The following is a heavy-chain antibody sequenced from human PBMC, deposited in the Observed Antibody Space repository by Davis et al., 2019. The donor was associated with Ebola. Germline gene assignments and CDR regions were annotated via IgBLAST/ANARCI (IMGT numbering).Heavy chain of an antibody. D-gene: IGHD2-8*02. CDR2: ISSSSGYI. CDR3: AREDVVWDAFDI. Sequence: ETLSLTCAASGVTFSSYSMNWVRQAPGKGLEWVSSISSSSGYIYYADSVKGRFTISRDNSKNTLYLQMNSLRAEDTAVYYCAREDVVWDAFDIWGQGTMVTVSS. CDR1: GVTFSSYS. V-gene: IGHV3-21*01. J-gene: IGHJ3*02.